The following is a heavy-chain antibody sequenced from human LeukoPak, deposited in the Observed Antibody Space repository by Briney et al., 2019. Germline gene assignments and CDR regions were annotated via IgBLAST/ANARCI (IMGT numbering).Heavy chain of an antibody. J-gene: IGHJ6*03. Sequence: SETLSLTCAVYGGSFSGYYWSWIRQPPEKGLEWIGEINHVGATNYNPSLKSRVTISVDTSKKQFSLNLTSVTAADTAVYYCARAWDYYYYYMDVWGKGTTVTISS. V-gene: IGHV4-34*01. D-gene: IGHD7-27*01. CDR1: GGSFSGYY. CDR2: INHVGAT. CDR3: ARAWDYYYYYMDV.